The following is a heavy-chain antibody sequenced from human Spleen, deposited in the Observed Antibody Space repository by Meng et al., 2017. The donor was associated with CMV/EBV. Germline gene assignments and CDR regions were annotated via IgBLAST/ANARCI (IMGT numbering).Heavy chain of an antibody. D-gene: IGHD3-3*01. J-gene: IGHJ6*02. CDR1: GFTFSSYW. V-gene: IGHV3-7*01. CDR3: AREVAIFGVPLGGMDV. CDR2: IKQDGSEK. Sequence: GGSLRLSCAASGFTFSSYWMSWVRQAPGKGLEWVANIKQDGSEKYYVDSVKGRFTISRDNAKNSLYLQMNSLRAEDTAVYYCAREVAIFGVPLGGMDVWGQGTTVTVSS.